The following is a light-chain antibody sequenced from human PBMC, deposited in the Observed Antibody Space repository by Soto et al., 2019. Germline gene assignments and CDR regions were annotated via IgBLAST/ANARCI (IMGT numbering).Light chain of an antibody. CDR1: QSISTY. CDR3: QHYSSYSGA. J-gene: IGKJ1*01. V-gene: IGKV1-5*01. CDR2: AAS. Sequence: DIQMTQSPSALSASVGDRVTITCRASQSISTYLAWYQQKPGKAPKLLIYAASSLDRGVPSRFSGSGSGTEFPLTINSLQPDDFAAYFCQHYSSYSGAFGQGTMVEIK.